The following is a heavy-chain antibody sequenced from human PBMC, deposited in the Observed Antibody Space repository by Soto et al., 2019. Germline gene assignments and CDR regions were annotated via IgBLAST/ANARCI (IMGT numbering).Heavy chain of an antibody. D-gene: IGHD4-17*01. V-gene: IGHV3-30*18. J-gene: IGHJ4*02. CDR2: ISYDGSNK. CDR3: AKDGDYGDYVAIYYFDY. CDR1: GFTFSSYG. Sequence: QVQLVESGGGVVQPGRSLRLSCAASGFTFSSYGMHWVRQAPGKGLEWVAVISYDGSNKYYADSVKGRFTISRDNSKNTLYLQMNSLGAEDTAVYYCAKDGDYGDYVAIYYFDYWGQGTLVTVSS.